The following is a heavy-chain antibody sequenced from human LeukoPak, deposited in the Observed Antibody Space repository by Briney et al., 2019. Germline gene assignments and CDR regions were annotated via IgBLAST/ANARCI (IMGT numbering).Heavy chain of an antibody. Sequence: GGPLRLSCEASGCIVRSKYISWVRQAPGKRLERVSVIYSGGSTYYADSVKGRFTISRDNSKNTLYLQMNSLRAEDTAVYYCARDYFSGYSYSSGYYSPYYYGMDVWGQGTTVTVSS. V-gene: IGHV3-66*01. CDR2: IYSGGST. CDR1: GCIVRSKY. CDR3: ARDYFSGYSYSSGYYSPYYYGMDV. J-gene: IGHJ6*01. D-gene: IGHD3-22*01.